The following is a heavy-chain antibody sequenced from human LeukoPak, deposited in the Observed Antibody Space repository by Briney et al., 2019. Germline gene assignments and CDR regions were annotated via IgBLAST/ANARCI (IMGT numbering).Heavy chain of an antibody. D-gene: IGHD6-13*01. CDR3: ARDGRAGSYYYYMDV. J-gene: IGHJ6*03. V-gene: IGHV4-61*02. CDR2: IYTSGST. CDR1: GGSISSGSYY. Sequence: SETLSLTCTVSGGSISSGSYYWSWIRQPAGKGLEWIGRIYTSGSTNYNPSLKSRVTRSVDTSKNQFSLKLSSVTAADTAVYYCARDGRAGSYYYYMDVWGKGTTVTVSS.